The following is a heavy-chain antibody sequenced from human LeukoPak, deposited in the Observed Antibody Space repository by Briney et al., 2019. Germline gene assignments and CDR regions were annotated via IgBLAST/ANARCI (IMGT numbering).Heavy chain of an antibody. Sequence: GASVKVSCKASGGTFSSYAISWARQAPGQGLEWMGGIIPIFGTANYAQKFQGRVTITADESTSTAYMELSSLRSEDTAVYYCARAGGEFLGWLQPQYFDYWGQGTLVTVSS. J-gene: IGHJ4*02. D-gene: IGHD5-24*01. CDR1: GGTFSSYA. V-gene: IGHV1-69*13. CDR2: IIPIFGTA. CDR3: ARAGGEFLGWLQPQYFDY.